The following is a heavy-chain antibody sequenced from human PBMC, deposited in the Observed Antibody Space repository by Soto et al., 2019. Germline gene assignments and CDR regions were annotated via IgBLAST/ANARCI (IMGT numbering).Heavy chain of an antibody. Sequence: QVQLQESGPGLVKPLQTLSLTCTVSGGSISSGGSYWSWIRQHPGKGLEWIGYIYYSGNTYYNPSRKSRVTISVDTSKHQFSLKLSSVTAADTAVYYCARELHRVYHPLFDYWGQGTLVTVSS. V-gene: IGHV4-31*03. D-gene: IGHD2-2*01. CDR2: IYYSGNT. J-gene: IGHJ4*02. CDR1: GGSISSGGSY. CDR3: ARELHRVYHPLFDY.